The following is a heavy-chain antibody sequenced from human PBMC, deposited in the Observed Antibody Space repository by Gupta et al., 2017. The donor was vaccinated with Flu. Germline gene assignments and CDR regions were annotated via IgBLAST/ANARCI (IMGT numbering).Heavy chain of an antibody. CDR1: GFSFSINA. CDR3: VKDRGYKWKEYYFEY. V-gene: IGHV3-23*01. Sequence: EVQLLESGGGLVQPGGSLRLSCAASGFSFSINAMTWVRQAPGKGLEWVSSMSGNGETIYYGDSVKSRITISRDNSKNTLYLQMNSLRAEDTAVYYCVKDRGYKWKEYYFEYWGQGTLVTVSS. D-gene: IGHD1-1*01. J-gene: IGHJ4*02. CDR2: MSGNGETI.